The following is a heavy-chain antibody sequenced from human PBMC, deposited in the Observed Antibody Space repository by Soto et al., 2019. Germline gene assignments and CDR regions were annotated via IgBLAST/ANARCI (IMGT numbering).Heavy chain of an antibody. CDR1: GFTFSSDA. Sequence: EVQLLESGGGLVQPGGSLRLSCAASGFTFSSDAMKWVRQAPGKGLEWVSLIGESGTPTYYADSVKGRFTIYRDNSGNTLFLEMYSLRDEDTAVYYCARYIPGVRYYGMDVWGQGTTVTVSS. CDR2: IGESGTPT. D-gene: IGHD2-2*01. V-gene: IGHV3-23*01. CDR3: ARYIPGVRYYGMDV. J-gene: IGHJ6*02.